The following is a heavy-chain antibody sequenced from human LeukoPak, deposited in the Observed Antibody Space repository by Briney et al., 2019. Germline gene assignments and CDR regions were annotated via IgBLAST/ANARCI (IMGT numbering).Heavy chain of an antibody. CDR2: IIPIFGTA. J-gene: IGHJ4*02. CDR3: AREGSHYDFWSGPVY. CDR1: GGTFSSYA. V-gene: IGHV1-69*05. Sequence: SVKVSCKASGGTFSSYAISWVRQAPGQGLEWMGRIIPIFGTANYAQKFQGRVTITTDESTSTAYMELSSLRSEDTAVYYCAREGSHYDFWSGPVYWGQGTLVTVSS. D-gene: IGHD3-3*01.